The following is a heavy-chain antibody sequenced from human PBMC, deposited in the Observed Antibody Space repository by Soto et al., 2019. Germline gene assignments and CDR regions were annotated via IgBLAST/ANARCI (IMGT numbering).Heavy chain of an antibody. CDR1: GVSFNNNG. V-gene: IGHV1-69*01. Sequence: QVQLVPSGAEVKKPGSSVKVPCKTSGVSFNNNGIGWVRQAPGHGLEWMGGVSPPFRTSNYARKFQGRISITADASTGTVNMELSSLTSEDTAQYYCARVLYYGSGSYSPYGMDVWGQGTTVTVSS. CDR3: ARVLYYGSGSYSPYGMDV. D-gene: IGHD3-10*01. J-gene: IGHJ6*02. CDR2: VSPPFRTS.